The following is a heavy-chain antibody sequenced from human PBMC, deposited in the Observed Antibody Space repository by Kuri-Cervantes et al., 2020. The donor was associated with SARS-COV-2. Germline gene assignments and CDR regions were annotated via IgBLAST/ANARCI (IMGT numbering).Heavy chain of an antibody. CDR3: ARAPTYYDSSGPTYYFDY. D-gene: IGHD3-22*01. Sequence: LSLTCAASGFLVSKNYMNWVRQAPGKGLEWVSVIYSGGSTYYADSVKGRFTISRDNSKNTLYLQMNSLRAEDTAVYYCARAPTYYDSSGPTYYFDYWGQGTLVTVSS. V-gene: IGHV3-53*01. CDR2: IYSGGST. J-gene: IGHJ4*02. CDR1: GFLVSKNY.